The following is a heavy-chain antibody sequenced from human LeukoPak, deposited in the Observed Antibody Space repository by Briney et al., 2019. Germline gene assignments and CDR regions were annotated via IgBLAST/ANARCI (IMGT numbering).Heavy chain of an antibody. D-gene: IGHD1-1*01. CDR2: IYYSGST. CDR3: ARESLERGGFDY. CDR1: GGPISSYY. V-gene: IGHV4-59*01. J-gene: IGHJ4*02. Sequence: SETLSLTCTVSGGPISSYYWSWIRQPPGKGLEWIGYIYYSGSTNYNPSLKSRVTISVDTSKNQFSLKLSSVTAADAAVYYCARESLERGGFDYWGQGTLVTVSS.